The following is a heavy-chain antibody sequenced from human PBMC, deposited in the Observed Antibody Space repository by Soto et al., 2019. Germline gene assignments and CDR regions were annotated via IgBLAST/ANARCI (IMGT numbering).Heavy chain of an antibody. Sequence: GGSVKVSCKASGYTFTSYGISWVRQAPGQGLEWMGWISAYNGNTNYAQKLQGRVTMTTDTSTSTAYMELRSLRSDDTAVYYCARWEQQPHYYYYGMDVWGQGTTVTVSS. CDR3: ARWEQQPHYYYYGMDV. CDR2: ISAYNGNT. J-gene: IGHJ6*02. V-gene: IGHV1-18*01. D-gene: IGHD6-13*01. CDR1: GYTFTSYG.